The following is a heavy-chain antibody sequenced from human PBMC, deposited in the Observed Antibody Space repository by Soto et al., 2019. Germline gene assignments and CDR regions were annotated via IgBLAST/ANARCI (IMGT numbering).Heavy chain of an antibody. D-gene: IGHD6-13*01. CDR2: IKRDGSNK. V-gene: IGHV3-7*05. CDR1: GFTFGSYW. J-gene: IGHJ3*02. Sequence: EVQLVESGGTLVQPGGSLRLSCEGSGFTFGSYWMTWVRQAPGKGLEWVANIKRDGSNKSYLDSVRGRFTISRDNAKSSLYLLMSSLRAEDTALYYCARDVSPGSSSLYLDAFDIWGQGTMVTVSS. CDR3: ARDVSPGSSSLYLDAFDI.